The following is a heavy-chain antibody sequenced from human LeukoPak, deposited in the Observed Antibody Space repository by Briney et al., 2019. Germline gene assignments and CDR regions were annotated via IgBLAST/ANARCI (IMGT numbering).Heavy chain of an antibody. Sequence: GASVKVSCKASGYTLTSYAMHWVRQAPGQRLEWMGWINAGNGNTKYSQKFQGRVTITRDTSASTAYMELSSLRSEDTAVYYCARVYYCSGGSCYLGAFDIWGQGTMVTVSS. CDR3: ARVYYCSGGSCYLGAFDI. D-gene: IGHD2-15*01. CDR2: INAGNGNT. V-gene: IGHV1-3*01. J-gene: IGHJ3*02. CDR1: GYTLTSYA.